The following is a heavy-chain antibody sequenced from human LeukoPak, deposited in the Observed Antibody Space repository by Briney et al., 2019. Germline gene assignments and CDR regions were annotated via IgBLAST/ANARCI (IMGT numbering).Heavy chain of an antibody. V-gene: IGHV4-61*01. CDR2: IHYSGST. CDR1: GGSVSSGSYY. Sequence: SETLSLTCSVSGGSVSSGSYYWSWIRQPPGKGREWIGDIHYSGSTNYNPSLKSRVTISVDTSKNQFSLKLSSVTAADTAVYYCARDRYCSSTSCRRFDPWGQGTLVTVSS. D-gene: IGHD2-2*01. CDR3: ARDRYCSSTSCRRFDP. J-gene: IGHJ5*02.